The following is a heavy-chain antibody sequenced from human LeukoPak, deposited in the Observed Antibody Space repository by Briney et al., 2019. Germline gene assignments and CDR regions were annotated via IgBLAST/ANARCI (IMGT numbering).Heavy chain of an antibody. CDR2: IKSKGHGGTT. Sequence: GRSLRLSFTASGFTFGDYAMSWFRQAPGKGLEWVGFIKSKGHGGTTEYAASVKGRFTISRDESKSIAYLQMNSLKTEDTAVYYCTRALIVGGNSAYFDYWGQGTLVTVSS. CDR3: TRALIVGGNSAYFDY. CDR1: GFTFGDYA. V-gene: IGHV3-49*03. D-gene: IGHD4-23*01. J-gene: IGHJ4*02.